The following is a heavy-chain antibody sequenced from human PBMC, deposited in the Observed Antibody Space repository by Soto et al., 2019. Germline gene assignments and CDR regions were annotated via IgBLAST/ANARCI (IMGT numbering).Heavy chain of an antibody. CDR2: ITGYNGNT. D-gene: IGHD2-21*02. CDR3: AKDCCADCSSDPAY. J-gene: IGHJ4*02. Sequence: QVQLVQSGAEVKKPGASVKVSCKASGYTFSNYGISWVRQAPGQGIEWMGRITGYNGNTNYAQNFQARVTMTADTSTSTAYMELRSLRADDTAMYYCAKDCCADCSSDPAYWGQGTMVTVSS. CDR1: GYTFSNYG. V-gene: IGHV1-18*01.